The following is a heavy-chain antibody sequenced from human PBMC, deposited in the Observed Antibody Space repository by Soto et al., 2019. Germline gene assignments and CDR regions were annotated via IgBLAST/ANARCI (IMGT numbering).Heavy chain of an antibody. Sequence: GGSLRLSCAASGFTFSSYGMHWVRQAPGKGLEWVSVIGGEAGNKKCADSVKGRCTTSRDNSKNTMYLQLDSLRDDDTAIYYCAKDSIDHNGICDPFDFWGQGTMVTVSS. CDR1: GFTFSSYG. J-gene: IGHJ3*01. CDR2: IGGEAGNK. D-gene: IGHD3-3*02. V-gene: IGHV3-33*06. CDR3: AKDSIDHNGICDPFDF.